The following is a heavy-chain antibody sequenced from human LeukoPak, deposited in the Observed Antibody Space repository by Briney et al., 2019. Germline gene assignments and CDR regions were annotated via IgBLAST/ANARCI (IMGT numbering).Heavy chain of an antibody. CDR3: AKDRRDLVVVTSYFDY. CDR2: ISGSGGST. Sequence: GGSLRLSCVASGFNLTTYAMSWVRQAPGKGLEWVSAISGSGGSTYYADSVKGRFTISRDNSKNTLYLQMNSLRAGDTAVYYCAKDRRDLVVVTSYFDYWGQGTLVTVSS. D-gene: IGHD3-22*01. J-gene: IGHJ4*02. V-gene: IGHV3-23*01. CDR1: GFNLTTYA.